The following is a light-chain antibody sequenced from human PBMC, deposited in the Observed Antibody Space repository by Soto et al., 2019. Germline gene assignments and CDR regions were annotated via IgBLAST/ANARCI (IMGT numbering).Light chain of an antibody. J-gene: IGKJ2*01. CDR1: QDISNY. Sequence: DIQMTQSPSSLSASVGDRVTITCQASQDISNYLNWYQQKPGKAPKLLIYDASNLETGVPSRFSVSGSGTDLTFTISSLQPEDIATYYCQQYDNLPYTFGQGTKLEIK. V-gene: IGKV1-33*01. CDR2: DAS. CDR3: QQYDNLPYT.